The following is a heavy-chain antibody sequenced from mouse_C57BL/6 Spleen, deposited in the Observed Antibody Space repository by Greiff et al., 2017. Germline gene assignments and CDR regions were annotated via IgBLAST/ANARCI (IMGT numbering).Heavy chain of an antibody. CDR2: ISYDGSN. CDR1: GYSITSGYY. CDR3: ARGLLFDY. V-gene: IGHV3-6*01. J-gene: IGHJ2*01. Sequence: EVQLVESGPGLVKPSQSLSLPCSVTGYSITSGYYWNWIRQFPGNKLEWMGYISYDGSNNYNPSLKNRISITRDTSKNQFFLKLNSVTTEDTATYYCARGLLFDYWGQGTTLTVSS.